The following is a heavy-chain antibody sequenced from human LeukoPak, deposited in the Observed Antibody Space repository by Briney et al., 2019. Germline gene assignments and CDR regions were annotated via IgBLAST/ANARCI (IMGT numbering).Heavy chain of an antibody. CDR3: TRDHSGGEMDY. Sequence: NPGGSLRLSCAASGXTFGSFSMTWVRQAPGKGREWVSTISSSGSGTYIYYADSVKGRFTISRDNAKNSLYLQMNSLRDEDTAVYYCTRDHSGGEMDYWGQGTLVTVSS. CDR1: GXTFGSFS. J-gene: IGHJ4*02. CDR2: ISSSGSGTYI. V-gene: IGHV3-21*01. D-gene: IGHD2-21*01.